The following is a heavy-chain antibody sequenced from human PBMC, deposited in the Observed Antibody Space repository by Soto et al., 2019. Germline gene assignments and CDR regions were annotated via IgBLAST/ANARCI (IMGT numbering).Heavy chain of an antibody. D-gene: IGHD6-6*01. V-gene: IGHV1-58*01. J-gene: IGHJ6*03. CDR2: IVVGSGNT. Sequence: SVKVSCKASGFTFTSSAVQWVRQARGQRLEWIGWIVVGSGNTNYAQKFQERVTITRDMSTSTAYMELSSLRSEDTAVYYCAAHHKQLVYGYYYYYMDVWGKGTTVTVSS. CDR1: GFTFTSSA. CDR3: AAHHKQLVYGYYYYYMDV.